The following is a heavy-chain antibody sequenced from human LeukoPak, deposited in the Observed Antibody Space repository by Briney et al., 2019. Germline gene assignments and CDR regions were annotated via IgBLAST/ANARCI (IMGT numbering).Heavy chain of an antibody. Sequence: ASVKVSCKASGYAFTGYYMHWVRQAPGQGLEWMGWINPNSGGTNYAQKFQGRVTMTRDTSISTAYMELSRLRSDDTAVYYCASLDFRGYSGYEKGTFDPWGQGTLVTVSS. CDR2: INPNSGGT. J-gene: IGHJ5*02. V-gene: IGHV1-2*02. CDR1: GYAFTGYY. D-gene: IGHD5-12*01. CDR3: ASLDFRGYSGYEKGTFDP.